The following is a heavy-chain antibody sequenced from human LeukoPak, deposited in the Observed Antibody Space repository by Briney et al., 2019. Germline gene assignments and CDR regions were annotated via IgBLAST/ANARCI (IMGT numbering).Heavy chain of an antibody. Sequence: SETLSLTCTVSGGSISSYYWSWIRQPPGKGLEWIGYIYYSGSTNYNPSLKSRVTISVDTSKNQFSLKLSSVTAADTAVYYCARGGNRNSCGPTGLYFDLWGRGTLVTVSS. CDR2: IYYSGST. CDR3: ARGGNRNSCGPTGLYFDL. V-gene: IGHV4-59*01. CDR1: GGSISSYY. J-gene: IGHJ2*01. D-gene: IGHD1-14*01.